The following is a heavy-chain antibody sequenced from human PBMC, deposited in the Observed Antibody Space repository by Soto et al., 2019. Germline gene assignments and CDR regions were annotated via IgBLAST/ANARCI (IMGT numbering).Heavy chain of an antibody. CDR1: GFTFSSYG. J-gene: IGHJ4*02. CDR2: ISYDGSNK. CDR3: AKDGYGDYWEVKHYFDY. D-gene: IGHD4-17*01. Sequence: GGSLRLSCAASGFTFSSYGMHWVRQAPGKGLEWVAVISYDGSNKYYADSVKGRFTISRDNSKNTLYLQMNSLRAEDTAVYYCAKDGYGDYWEVKHYFDYWGQRTLVTVSS. V-gene: IGHV3-30*18.